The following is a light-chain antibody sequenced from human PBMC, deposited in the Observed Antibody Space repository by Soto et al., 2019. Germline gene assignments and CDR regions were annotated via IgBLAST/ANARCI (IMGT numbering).Light chain of an antibody. V-gene: IGKV3-20*01. Sequence: EIVLTQSLDTLSLSPGERATLSCRASQSVTRSYLAWYQQKPGQAPRLLIYGASSRATGIPDRFSGSGSGTDFTLTISRLEPEDFAVYYCQQYETAPYTFGQGTKLEIK. CDR1: QSVTRSY. J-gene: IGKJ2*01. CDR3: QQYETAPYT. CDR2: GAS.